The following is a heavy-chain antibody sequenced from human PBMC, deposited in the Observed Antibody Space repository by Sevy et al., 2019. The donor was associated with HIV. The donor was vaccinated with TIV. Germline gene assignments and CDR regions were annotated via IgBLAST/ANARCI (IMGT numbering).Heavy chain of an antibody. Sequence: GGSLRLSCAASGFTFGSYSMNWVRQAPGKGLEWVSYISSSSSTIYYAYSVKGRFTTSRDNAKNSLYLQMNSLRAEDTAVYYCARRAYSSTWSLGYWGQGTLVTVSS. D-gene: IGHD6-13*01. J-gene: IGHJ4*02. V-gene: IGHV3-48*01. CDR2: ISSSSSTI. CDR3: ARRAYSSTWSLGY. CDR1: GFTFGSYS.